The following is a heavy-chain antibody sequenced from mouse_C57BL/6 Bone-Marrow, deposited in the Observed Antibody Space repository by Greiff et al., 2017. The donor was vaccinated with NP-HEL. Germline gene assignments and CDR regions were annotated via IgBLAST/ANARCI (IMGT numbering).Heavy chain of an antibody. V-gene: IGHV3-6*01. Sequence: EVQLQESGPGLVKPSQSLSLSCSVTGYSITSGYYWNWIRQFPGNQLEWMGYISYDGRTNYNPSFKNRITFTGDTSKNQFCLKLKTVTTEDTATYYCARGVPGGNWGQGTTLTVSS. CDR2: ISYDGRT. J-gene: IGHJ2*01. CDR1: GYSITSGYY. CDR3: ARGVPGGN. D-gene: IGHD5-1*01.